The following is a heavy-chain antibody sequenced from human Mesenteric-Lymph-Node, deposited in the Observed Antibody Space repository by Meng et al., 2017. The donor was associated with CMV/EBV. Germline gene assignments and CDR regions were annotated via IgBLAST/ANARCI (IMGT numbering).Heavy chain of an antibody. CDR3: ARDLSDLDFWSGYYTTGHFDY. V-gene: IGHV1-2*02. J-gene: IGHJ4*02. CDR1: GYTFTTYY. CDR2: INPNSGDT. Sequence: ASVKVSCKTSGYTFTTYYIHWVRQAPGQGLEWMGWINPNSGDTNSAQKFQGRVTMTRDTSISTAYMELSSLRSDDTAVYYCARDLSDLDFWSGYYTTGHFDYWGQGTLVTVSS. D-gene: IGHD3-3*01.